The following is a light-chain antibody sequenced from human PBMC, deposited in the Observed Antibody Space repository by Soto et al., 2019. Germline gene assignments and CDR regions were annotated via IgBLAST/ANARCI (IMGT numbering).Light chain of an antibody. CDR3: QQLNSYPIT. CDR1: QGMSSY. J-gene: IGKJ5*01. V-gene: IGKV1-9*01. Sequence: DIQLTQSPSFLSASVGDRVTITCRASQGMSSYLAWYQQKPGKAPKLLIYAASTLQSGVPSRFSGSRSGTEFTLTISSLQPEDFAAYYCQQLNSYPITVGQGTRLEIK. CDR2: AAS.